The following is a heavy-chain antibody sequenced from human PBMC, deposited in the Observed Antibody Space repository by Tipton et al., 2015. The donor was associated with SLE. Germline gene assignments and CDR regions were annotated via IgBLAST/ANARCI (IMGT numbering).Heavy chain of an antibody. CDR3: ARAPLVYDWNYSYFDY. CDR1: GGTFRSYG. J-gene: IGHJ4*02. D-gene: IGHD3-16*01. CDR2: IIPMFGTS. Sequence: QSGAEVKKPESSVKVSCKASGGTFRSYGISWVRQAPGQGLEWMGRIIPMFGTSDFVQKFQGRLTFTADTSTGTAYMELTSLRSDDSAVYYCARAPLVYDWNYSYFDYWGQGTLVTVSS. V-gene: IGHV1-69*06.